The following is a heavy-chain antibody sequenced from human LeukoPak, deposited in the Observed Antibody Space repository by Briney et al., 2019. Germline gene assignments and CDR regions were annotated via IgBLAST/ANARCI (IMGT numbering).Heavy chain of an antibody. Sequence: GGSLRLSCAASGFTFSSYAMHWVRQAPGKGLEWVAIISYDGNKQYYPDSVKGRFTISRDNSKNTLYLQMNNLTAEDTAMYYWAKEFDVWDFDYWGQGTLVTVSS. CDR3: AKEFDVWDFDY. D-gene: IGHD1-26*01. CDR1: GFTFSSYA. V-gene: IGHV3-30*04. J-gene: IGHJ4*02. CDR2: ISYDGNKQ.